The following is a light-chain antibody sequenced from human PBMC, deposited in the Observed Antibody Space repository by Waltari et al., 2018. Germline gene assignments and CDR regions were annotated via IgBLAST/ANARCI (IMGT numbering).Light chain of an antibody. J-gene: IGLJ1*01. CDR3: CSYAGGSTFYV. CDR1: SSAAGTYNL. CDR2: EVS. V-gene: IGLV2-23*02. Sequence: QSALTQPASVSGSPGQSIPISCTGTSSAAGTYNLFSWFPPHPGKAPKLMIYEVSKRPSGVSNRFSGSKSGNTASLTISGLQAEDEADYYCCSYAGGSTFYVFGTETKVTVL.